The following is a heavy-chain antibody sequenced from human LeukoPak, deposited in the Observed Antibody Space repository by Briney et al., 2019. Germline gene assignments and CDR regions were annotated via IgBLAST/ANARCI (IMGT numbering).Heavy chain of an antibody. D-gene: IGHD5-18*01. CDR3: TRRGYSYGYLDY. Sequence: GGSQRLSCTASGFSFGDYAMSWVRQAPGKGLEWVAFIRSKAYGGTTEYAASVKDRFTISRDNSKSIAYLQMNSLKTEDTAVYYCTRRGYSYGYLDYWGQGTLVTVSS. CDR1: GFSFGDYA. J-gene: IGHJ4*02. V-gene: IGHV3-49*04. CDR2: IRSKAYGGTT.